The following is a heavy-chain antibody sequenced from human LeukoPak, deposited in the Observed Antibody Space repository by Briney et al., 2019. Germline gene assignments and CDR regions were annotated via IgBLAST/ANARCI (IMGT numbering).Heavy chain of an antibody. CDR2: INPNSGGT. Sequence: ASVKVSCKASGYTFTGYYMHWVRQAPGQGLEWMGWINPNSGGTNYAQKFQGWVTMTRDTPISTMYMELRSLLSEDTAVYYCARIPEMTTIKGLAYWGQGTLVTVSS. J-gene: IGHJ4*02. V-gene: IGHV1-2*04. D-gene: IGHD5-24*01. CDR1: GYTFTGYY. CDR3: ARIPEMTTIKGLAY.